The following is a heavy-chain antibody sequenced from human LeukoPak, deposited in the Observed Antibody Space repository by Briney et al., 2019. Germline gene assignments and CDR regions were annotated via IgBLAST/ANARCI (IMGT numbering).Heavy chain of an antibody. Sequence: GGSLRLSCAASGFTFDDYAMHWVRQAPGKGLEWVSGISGNSGSIGYADSVKGRFTISRDNAKNSLYLQMNSLRAEDMALYYCAKDYGDYFLGFDYWGQGTLVTVSS. J-gene: IGHJ4*02. V-gene: IGHV3-9*03. CDR1: GFTFDDYA. CDR3: AKDYGDYFLGFDY. D-gene: IGHD4-17*01. CDR2: ISGNSGSI.